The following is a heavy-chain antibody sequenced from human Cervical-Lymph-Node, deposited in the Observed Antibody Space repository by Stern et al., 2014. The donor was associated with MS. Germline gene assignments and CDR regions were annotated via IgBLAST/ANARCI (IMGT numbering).Heavy chain of an antibody. Sequence: QVQLVQSGPGLVKPSETLSLTCAVSGASIGSGTYYWRWIRHLPGKGLEWIGNIYHSGNSYYNPSLPRPLIISVDPSQNHFSLKLSSLTAADTAIYFCARGPLEGVGWTTYYYAMDVWGQGTTVTVSS. V-gene: IGHV4-31*11. D-gene: IGHD3-3*01. CDR1: GASIGSGTYY. J-gene: IGHJ6*02. CDR3: ARGPLEGVGWTTYYYAMDV. CDR2: IYHSGNS.